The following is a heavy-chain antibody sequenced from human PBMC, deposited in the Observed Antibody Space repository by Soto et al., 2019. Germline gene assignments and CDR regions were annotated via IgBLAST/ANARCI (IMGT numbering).Heavy chain of an antibody. CDR3: ARSITFDWLFFDN. J-gene: IGHJ4*02. CDR1: GGSISRSNW. CDR2: IYHSGST. Sequence: QVQLQESGPGLVKPSGTLSLTCAVSGGSISRSNWWSWVRQPQGKGLEWIGEIYHSGSTNYHPSLKSRVTISVDKSKNQFSLKLTSLTAADTAVYYCARSITFDWLFFDNWGQGTLVTVSS. D-gene: IGHD3-9*01. V-gene: IGHV4-4*02.